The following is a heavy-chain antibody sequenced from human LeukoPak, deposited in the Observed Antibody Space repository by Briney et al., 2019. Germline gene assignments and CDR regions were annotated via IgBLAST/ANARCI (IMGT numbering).Heavy chain of an antibody. J-gene: IGHJ4*02. D-gene: IGHD2-15*01. CDR3: AKDSVRYCSGGSCYFDY. CDR2: ISGSGGST. V-gene: IGHV3-23*01. Sequence: PGGSLRLSCAASGFTFSSYAMSWVRQAPGKGLEWVSAISGSGGSTYYADSVKGRFTISRDNSKNTLHLQMNSLRAEDTAVYYCAKDSVRYCSGGSCYFDYWGQGTLVTVSS. CDR1: GFTFSSYA.